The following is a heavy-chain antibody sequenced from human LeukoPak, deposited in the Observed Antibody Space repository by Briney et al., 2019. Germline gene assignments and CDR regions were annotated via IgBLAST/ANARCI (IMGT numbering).Heavy chain of an antibody. CDR1: GFTFSSYA. CDR3: AKSSRSSGWQLDY. J-gene: IGHJ4*02. V-gene: IGHV3-23*01. Sequence: GGSLRLSCAASGFTFSSYAMSWVRQAPGKGLEWVSAISGSGGSTYYADSVKGRFTISRDNSGNTLFLQMSSLRVEDTAVYYCAKSSRSSGWQLDYWGQGTQVTVSS. CDR2: ISGSGGST. D-gene: IGHD6-19*01.